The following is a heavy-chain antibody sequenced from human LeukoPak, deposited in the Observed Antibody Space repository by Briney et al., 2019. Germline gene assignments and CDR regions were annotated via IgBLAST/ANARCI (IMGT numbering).Heavy chain of an antibody. V-gene: IGHV4-39*01. CDR1: GGSISSSSYY. J-gene: IGHJ4*02. CDR3: ARLSPTLDY. CDR2: IYYSGST. Sequence: SETLSLTCTVSGGSISSSSYYWGWIRQPPGKGLEWIGSIYYSGSTYYNPSLKSRVTISVDTSKNQFSLKLSSVTAADTAVYYCARLSPTLDYWGQGTLATVSS.